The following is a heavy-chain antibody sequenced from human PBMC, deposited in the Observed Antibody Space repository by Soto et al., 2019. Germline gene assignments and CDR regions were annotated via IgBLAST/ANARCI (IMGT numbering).Heavy chain of an antibody. J-gene: IGHJ3*02. Sequence: GASVKVSCKASGGTFSSYAISWVRQAPGQGLEWMGGIIPIFGTANYAQKFQGRVTITADESTSTAYMELSSLRSEDTAVYYCARVGGLVGPTVLLFDIWGQGTMVTVSS. CDR2: IIPIFGTA. CDR3: ARVGGLVGPTVLLFDI. V-gene: IGHV1-69*13. CDR1: GGTFSSYA. D-gene: IGHD1-26*01.